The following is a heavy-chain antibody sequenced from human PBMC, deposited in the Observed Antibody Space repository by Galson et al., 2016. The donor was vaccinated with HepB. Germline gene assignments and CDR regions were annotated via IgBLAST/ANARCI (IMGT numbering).Heavy chain of an antibody. CDR2: ISYDGKEK. Sequence: SLRLSCAASGFTFTRSAMHWVRQAPGKGLEWVAVISYDGKEKFYADSVKGRFTISRDNSDNTLHLQMNSLGAEDIAVYYCAKEHYYGSGSPNDYWGQGTLVTVSS. J-gene: IGHJ4*02. CDR1: GFTFTRSA. D-gene: IGHD3-10*01. CDR3: AKEHYYGSGSPNDY. V-gene: IGHV3-30*04.